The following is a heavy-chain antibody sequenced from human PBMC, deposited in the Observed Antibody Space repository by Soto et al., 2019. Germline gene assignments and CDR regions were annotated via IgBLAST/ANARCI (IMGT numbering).Heavy chain of an antibody. CDR2: IYYSGST. J-gene: IGHJ4*02. D-gene: IGHD2-2*01. CDR1: GGSISSGGYY. V-gene: IGHV4-31*03. Sequence: QVQLQESGPGLVKPSQTLSLTCTVSGGSISSGGYYWSWIRQHPGKGLEWIGYIYYSGSTYYNPSLKCRVTISVDTSKNQSALKLSSVTAADTAVYSCARSSTSANYFDYWGQGTLVTVSS. CDR3: ARSSTSANYFDY.